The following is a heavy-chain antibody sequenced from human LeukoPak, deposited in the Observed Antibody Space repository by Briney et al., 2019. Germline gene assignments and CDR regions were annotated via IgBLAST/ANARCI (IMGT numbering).Heavy chain of an antibody. CDR3: ARNHILEWLGGYGMDV. CDR2: IKQDGSEK. D-gene: IGHD3-3*01. CDR1: GFTFSDYY. V-gene: IGHV3-7*01. Sequence: QAGGSLRLSCAASGFTFSDYYMSWIRQAPGKGLEWVANIKQDGSEKYYVDSVKGRFTISRDNAKNSLYLQMNSLRAEDTAVYYCARNHILEWLGGYGMDVWGQGTTVTVSS. J-gene: IGHJ6*02.